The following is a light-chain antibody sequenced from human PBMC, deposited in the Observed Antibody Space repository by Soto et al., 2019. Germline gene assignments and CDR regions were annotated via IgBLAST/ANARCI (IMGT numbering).Light chain of an antibody. CDR3: QQYNNWPPWT. Sequence: VMTQSPATLSVSPGERATLSYRASQSISNNLAWYQQRPGQAPRLLIYDASTRATGVPARFSGGGSGTDFTLTISGLQSEDFAVYYCQQYNNWPPWTFGQGTEVEIK. J-gene: IGKJ1*01. CDR1: QSISNN. CDR2: DAS. V-gene: IGKV3-15*01.